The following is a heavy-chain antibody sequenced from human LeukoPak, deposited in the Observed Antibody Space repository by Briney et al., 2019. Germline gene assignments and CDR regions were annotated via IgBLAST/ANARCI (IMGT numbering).Heavy chain of an antibody. CDR2: ISYSGNT. D-gene: IGHD4-23*01. CDR1: RGSISSFY. V-gene: IGHV4-59*01. CDR3: ARDYGGKFDY. J-gene: IGHJ4*02. Sequence: PSETLSLTCTVSRGSISSFYWSWIRQPPGKGLEWIGYISYSGNTKYNPSLKSRVTISVDTSKNQFSLKLNCVTAADTAVYYCARDYGGKFDYWGQGTLVTVSS.